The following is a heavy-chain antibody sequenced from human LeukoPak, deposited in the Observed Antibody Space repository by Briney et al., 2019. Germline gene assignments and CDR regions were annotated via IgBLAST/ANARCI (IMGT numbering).Heavy chain of an antibody. CDR3: ARPKGYCSGGSCYPFDY. J-gene: IGHJ4*02. D-gene: IGHD2-15*01. CDR2: IWYDGSNK. Sequence: PGRSLRLSCAASGFTFSSYGMHWVRQAPGKGLEWVAVIWYDGSNKYYADSVKGRFTISRDNSKNTLYLQMNSLRAEDTAVYYCARPKGYCSGGSCYPFDYWDQGTLVTVSS. CDR1: GFTFSSYG. V-gene: IGHV3-33*01.